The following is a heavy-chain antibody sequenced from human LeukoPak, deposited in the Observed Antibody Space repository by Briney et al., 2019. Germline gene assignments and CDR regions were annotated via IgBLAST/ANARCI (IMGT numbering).Heavy chain of an antibody. CDR3: TRLQIAVAGPNWFDP. V-gene: IGHV3-7*01. CDR1: KFTFSSYW. J-gene: IGHJ5*02. Sequence: GGSLRLSCAASKFTFSSYWMSWVRQAPGKGLEWVANIKQDGSVQFYMDSLKGRFSVSRDNAKNSLYLQMNGLRVEDTAVYYCTRLQIAVAGPNWFDPWGQGTLVTVSS. CDR2: IKQDGSVQ. D-gene: IGHD6-19*01.